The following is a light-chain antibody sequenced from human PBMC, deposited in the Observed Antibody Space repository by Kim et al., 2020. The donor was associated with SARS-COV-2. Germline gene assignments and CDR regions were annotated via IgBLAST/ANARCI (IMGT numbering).Light chain of an antibody. CDR3: QKRSNP. CDR2: DAS. V-gene: IGKV3-11*01. J-gene: IGKJ3*01. Sequence: EIVLTQSPATLSLSPGERATLSCRASQSVSSYLAWYQQKPGQAPRLLIYDASNRATGIPARFSGSGSGTDFTLTISSLEPEDFAVYYCQKRSNPCGPGTKVDIK. CDR1: QSVSSY.